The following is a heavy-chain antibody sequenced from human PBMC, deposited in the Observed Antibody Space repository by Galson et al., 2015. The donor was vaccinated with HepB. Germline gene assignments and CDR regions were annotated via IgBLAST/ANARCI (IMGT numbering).Heavy chain of an antibody. D-gene: IGHD1-14*01. J-gene: IGHJ6*02. CDR2: MNPLRGST. CDR1: GYTFSNYY. Sequence: QSGAEVKKPGESLKISCKASGYTFSNYYIHWVRQAPGQGLEWMALMNPLRGSTTYEQKLQGRVTMTGDTSTSTAYMELSSLRSEDTAVYYCAREAWYNNTWSYGMDVWGQGTTVTVSS. V-gene: IGHV1-46*04. CDR3: AREAWYNNTWSYGMDV.